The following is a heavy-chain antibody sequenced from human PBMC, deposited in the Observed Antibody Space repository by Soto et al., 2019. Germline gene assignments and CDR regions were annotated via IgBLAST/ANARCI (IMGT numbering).Heavy chain of an antibody. V-gene: IGHV4-34*01. Sequence: SETLSLTCAVYGGYFSGYYWSWIRQSPGKGLEWICEIDQSGSTNSNPSLKSRVTISVDASKKQFFLKLKSVTAADTAVYYCARNDYGDYRPVYWGQGTLVTVSS. D-gene: IGHD4-17*01. J-gene: IGHJ4*02. CDR2: IDQSGST. CDR3: ARNDYGDYRPVY. CDR1: GGYFSGYY.